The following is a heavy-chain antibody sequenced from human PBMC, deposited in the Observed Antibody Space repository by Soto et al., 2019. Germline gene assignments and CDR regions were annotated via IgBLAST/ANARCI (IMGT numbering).Heavy chain of an antibody. Sequence: GGSLRLSFAASGSNFGNHCMHWVRQARGKGLEWVALISFDDSNKKYADSVKGRFTISRDNSRNMLFLQMNTLRPDDTAVYFCVSTGPGWGQGTQVTVSS. CDR1: GSNFGNHC. D-gene: IGHD3-10*01. CDR3: VSTGPG. J-gene: IGHJ4*02. V-gene: IGHV3-30*03. CDR2: ISFDDSNK.